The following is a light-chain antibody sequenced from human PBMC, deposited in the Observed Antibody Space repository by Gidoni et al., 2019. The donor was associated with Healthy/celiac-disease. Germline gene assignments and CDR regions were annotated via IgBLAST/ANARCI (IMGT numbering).Light chain of an antibody. CDR1: QSLLHSNGYNY. V-gene: IGKV2-28*01. CDR3: MQALQTPNT. J-gene: IGKJ4*01. Sequence: DLVMTQSPLSLPVTPGEPASISCRSSQSLLHSNGYNYLDWYLQKPGQSPQLLIYLGSNRASGVPDRFSGRGSGTDFTLKISRVEAEDVGVYYCMQALQTPNTFXGXTKVEIK. CDR2: LGS.